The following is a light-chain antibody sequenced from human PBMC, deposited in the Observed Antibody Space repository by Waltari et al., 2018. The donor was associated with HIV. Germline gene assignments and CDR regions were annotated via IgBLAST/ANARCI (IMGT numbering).Light chain of an antibody. CDR2: GSS. CDR1: QGISTY. Sequence: IQMTQSPTSLSAYVGQTVIISCRASQGISTYLNWYQKKGGKAPKLLIFGSSNLQSGVPSRFSGSGSGTDFTLIIRSLQPEDFASYFCQQSHSVPWTFGRGTNVEV. V-gene: IGKV1-39*01. CDR3: QQSHSVPWT. J-gene: IGKJ1*01.